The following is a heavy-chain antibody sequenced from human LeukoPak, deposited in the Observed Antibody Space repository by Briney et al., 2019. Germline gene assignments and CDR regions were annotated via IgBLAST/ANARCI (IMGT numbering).Heavy chain of an antibody. CDR2: ISYDGTNK. Sequence: PGRSLRLSCVVSGFTFGSYAMHWVRQAPGKGLEWVAVISYDGTNKYYADSVKGRFTISRDNSKDTLYLQMNSLRVEDTAVYYCARAVGPFDYWGQGTLVTVSS. J-gene: IGHJ4*02. CDR3: ARAVGPFDY. V-gene: IGHV3-30*03. CDR1: GFTFGSYA. D-gene: IGHD3-16*01.